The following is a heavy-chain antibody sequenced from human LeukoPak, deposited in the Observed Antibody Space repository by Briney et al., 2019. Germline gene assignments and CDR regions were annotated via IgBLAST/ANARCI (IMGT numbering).Heavy chain of an antibody. CDR1: KFTFSSYE. V-gene: IGHV3-48*03. Sequence: GGSLRLSCAASKFTFSSYEMNWVRQAPGKGLEWVSCISSSGSTIYYADSVKGRFTISRDNAKNSLYLQMDSLKTEDTAVYYCTGNYYGSGSYADFDYWGQGTLVTVSS. CDR3: TGNYYGSGSYADFDY. J-gene: IGHJ4*02. CDR2: ISSSGSTI. D-gene: IGHD3-10*01.